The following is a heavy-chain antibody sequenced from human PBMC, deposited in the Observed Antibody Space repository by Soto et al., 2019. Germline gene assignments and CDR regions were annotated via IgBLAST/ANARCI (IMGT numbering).Heavy chain of an antibody. CDR1: GYTFTSYG. D-gene: IGHD3-3*01. Sequence: ASVKVSCKASGYTFTSYGISWVRQAPGQGLEWMGWISAYNGNTNYAQKLQGRVTTTTDTSTSTAYMELRSLRSDDTAVYYCARDRRFLEWLHSLYYYYGMDVWGQGTTVTVSS. V-gene: IGHV1-18*01. CDR2: ISAYNGNT. J-gene: IGHJ6*02. CDR3: ARDRRFLEWLHSLYYYYGMDV.